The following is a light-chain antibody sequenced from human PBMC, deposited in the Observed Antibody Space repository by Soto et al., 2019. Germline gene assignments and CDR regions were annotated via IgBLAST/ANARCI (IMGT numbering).Light chain of an antibody. CDR2: EVS. V-gene: IGLV2-8*01. J-gene: IGLJ3*02. Sequence: QSALTQPPSASGSPGQSVTISCTGTSSDVGAYKYVPWYQQYPGKAPKLMIYEVSKRPSGVPDRFSGSKSGNTASLTVSGLQAEDEADYYCTSYVGSNIWVFGRGTKLTVL. CDR3: TSYVGSNIWV. CDR1: SSDVGAYKY.